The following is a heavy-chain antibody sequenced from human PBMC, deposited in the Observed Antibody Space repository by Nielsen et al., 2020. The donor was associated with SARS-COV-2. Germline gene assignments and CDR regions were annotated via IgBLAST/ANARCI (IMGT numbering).Heavy chain of an antibody. CDR3: AREDGGSSRPFDP. CDR2: IYHSGST. V-gene: IGHV4-4*02. J-gene: IGHJ5*02. Sequence: VRQAPGKGLEWIGEIYHSGSTNYNPSLKSRVTISVDKSKNQFSLKLSSVTAADTAVYYCAREDGGSSRPFDPWGQGTLVTVSS. D-gene: IGHD6-13*01.